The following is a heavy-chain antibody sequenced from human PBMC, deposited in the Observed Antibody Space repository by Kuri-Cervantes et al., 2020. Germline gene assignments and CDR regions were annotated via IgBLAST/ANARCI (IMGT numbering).Heavy chain of an antibody. CDR3: AIPIGGSYGEEI. CDR2: ISSSSSYI. Sequence: GGSLRLSCAASGFTFGSYSMNWVRQAPGKGLEWVSSISSSSSYIYYADSVKGRFTISRDNAKNSLYLQMNSLRAEDTAVYYCAIPIGGSYGEEIWGQGTKVTVSS. V-gene: IGHV3-21*04. D-gene: IGHD1-26*01. J-gene: IGHJ3*02. CDR1: GFTFGSYS.